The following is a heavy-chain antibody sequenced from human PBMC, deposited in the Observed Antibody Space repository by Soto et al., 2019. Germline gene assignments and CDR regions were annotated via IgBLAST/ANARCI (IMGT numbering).Heavy chain of an antibody. V-gene: IGHV4-4*02. Sequence: GTLSLTCAVSGGSISSSNWWSWVRQPPGKGLEWIGEIYHSGSTNYNPSLKSRVTISVDKSKNQFSLRLTSVTAADTAVYYCARVSGSYYYGMDVWGQGTTVTVSS. D-gene: IGHD1-26*01. CDR2: IYHSGST. CDR1: GGSISSSNW. CDR3: ARVSGSYYYGMDV. J-gene: IGHJ6*02.